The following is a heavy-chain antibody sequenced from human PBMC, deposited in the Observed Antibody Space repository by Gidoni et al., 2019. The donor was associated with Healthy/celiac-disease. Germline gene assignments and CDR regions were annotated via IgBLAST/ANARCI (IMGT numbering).Heavy chain of an antibody. CDR2: IKSKTDGGTT. D-gene: IGHD3-10*01. J-gene: IGHJ4*02. V-gene: IGHV3-15*01. CDR1: GFTFSNAW. Sequence: EVQLVESGGGLVKPGGSLRLSCAASGFTFSNAWMSWVRQAPGKGLEWVGRIKSKTDGGTTDYAAPVKGRFTISRDDSKNTLYLQMNSLKTEDTAVYYCTTDPPVYYGSGSYYPPDYWGQGTLVTVSS. CDR3: TTDPPVYYGSGSYYPPDY.